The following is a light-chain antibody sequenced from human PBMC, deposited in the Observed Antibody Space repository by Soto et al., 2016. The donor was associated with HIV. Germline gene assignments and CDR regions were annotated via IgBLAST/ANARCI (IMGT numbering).Light chain of an antibody. V-gene: IGKV1-5*03. Sequence: DIQMTQSPSTLSASVGDRVTITCRASQTIYSWLAWYQQKPGKAPNFLIYKASNLESGVPSRFSGSGSGTEFTLTISSLQPDDLATYYCQQYNSYIWTFGQGTKVEI. CDR2: KAS. J-gene: IGKJ1*01. CDR1: QTIYSW. CDR3: QQYNSYIWT.